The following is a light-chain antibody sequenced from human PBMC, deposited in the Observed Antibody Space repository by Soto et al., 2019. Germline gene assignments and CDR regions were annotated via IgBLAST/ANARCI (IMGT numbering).Light chain of an antibody. Sequence: ENVLTQSPATLSLSPGERATLSSRASQSVSNYVAWYQQKPGQAPRLLIYDASNRATGIPARFSGSGSGTDFTLTISSLEPEDFAVYYCQQYNNWPITFGQGTRLEIK. CDR3: QQYNNWPIT. V-gene: IGKV3-11*01. CDR1: QSVSNY. CDR2: DAS. J-gene: IGKJ5*01.